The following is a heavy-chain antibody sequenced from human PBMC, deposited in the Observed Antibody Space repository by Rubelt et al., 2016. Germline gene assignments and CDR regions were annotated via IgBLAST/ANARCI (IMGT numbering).Heavy chain of an antibody. CDR2: IRYDGSNK. Sequence: QVQLVESGGGVVQPGRSLRLSCAASGFTFSSYGMHWVRQAPGKGLEWVAFIRYDGSNKYYADSVKGRFTISRDNSKNTLYLQMNSLRAEDTAVYYCAKDAGDSGSYLDYWGQGTLVTVSS. D-gene: IGHD1-26*01. V-gene: IGHV3-30*02. J-gene: IGHJ4*02. CDR1: GFTFSSYG. CDR3: AKDAGDSGSYLDY.